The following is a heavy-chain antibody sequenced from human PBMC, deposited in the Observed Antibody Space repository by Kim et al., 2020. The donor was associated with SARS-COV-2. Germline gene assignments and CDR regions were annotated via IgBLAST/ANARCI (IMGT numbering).Heavy chain of an antibody. D-gene: IGHD3-10*01. Sequence: GGSLRLSCAASGFTFNSFWMTWVRQAPGKGLEWVANIKEDGSEKYYVDSVKGRFTISRDNAKNSLYLQMNSLRAEDTAVYFCVRTNVILWAGEGDYWGQG. CDR2: IKEDGSEK. CDR3: VRTNVILWAGEGDY. V-gene: IGHV3-7*01. CDR1: GFTFNSFW. J-gene: IGHJ4*02.